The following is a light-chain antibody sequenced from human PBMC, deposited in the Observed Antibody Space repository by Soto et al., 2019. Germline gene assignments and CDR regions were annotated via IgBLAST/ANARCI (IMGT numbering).Light chain of an antibody. Sequence: QSVLTQPASVSGSSGQSITISCTVTSSDVGGYNYVSWYQHHPGKAPKLMIYDVSNRPSGVSTRFSGSKSGNTASLTISGLQAEDEADYYCSSYTTTSTLFGGGTKLTVL. CDR3: SSYTTTSTL. V-gene: IGLV2-14*03. CDR2: DVS. J-gene: IGLJ2*01. CDR1: SSDVGGYNY.